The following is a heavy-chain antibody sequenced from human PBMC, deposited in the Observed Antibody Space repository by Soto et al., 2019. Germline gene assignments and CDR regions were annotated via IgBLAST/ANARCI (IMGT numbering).Heavy chain of an antibody. CDR3: ARCGYDYKDWFDP. CDR2: IYYSGST. V-gene: IGHV4-39*01. CDR1: GGSISSSSYY. J-gene: IGHJ5*02. Sequence: QLQLQESGPGLVKPSETLSLTCTVSGGSISSSSYYWGWIRQPPGKGLEWIGSIYYSGSTYYNPSLKSRVTISVDTSKNQFSLKLSSVTAADTAVYYCARCGYDYKDWFDPWGQGTLVTVSS. D-gene: IGHD5-12*01.